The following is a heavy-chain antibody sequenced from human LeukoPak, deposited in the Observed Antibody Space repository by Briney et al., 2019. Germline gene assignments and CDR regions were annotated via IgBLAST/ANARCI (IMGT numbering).Heavy chain of an antibody. CDR2: ISYDGSNK. D-gene: IGHD3-3*01. CDR3: AREYDSLSGAFDI. J-gene: IGHJ3*02. Sequence: GRSLRLSCAASEFTFSSYVMRWVRQAPGKGLEWVAVISYDGSNKYYADSVKGRFTISRGNSKNTLYLQMNSLRAEDTAVYYCAREYDSLSGAFDIWGQGTMVTVSS. CDR1: EFTFSSYV. V-gene: IGHV3-30-3*01.